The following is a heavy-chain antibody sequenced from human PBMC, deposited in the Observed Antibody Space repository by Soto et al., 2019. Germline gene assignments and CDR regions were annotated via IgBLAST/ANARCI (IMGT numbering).Heavy chain of an antibody. J-gene: IGHJ5*02. CDR3: AREAYDSSGSSWFDP. CDR2: IIPIFGTA. V-gene: IGHV1-69*13. Sequence: SVKVSCKASGGTFSSYAISWVRQAPGRGLEWMGGIIPIFGTANYAQKFQGRVTITADESTSTAYMELSSLRSEDTAVYYCAREAYDSSGSSWFDPWGQGTLVTVSS. CDR1: GGTFSSYA. D-gene: IGHD3-22*01.